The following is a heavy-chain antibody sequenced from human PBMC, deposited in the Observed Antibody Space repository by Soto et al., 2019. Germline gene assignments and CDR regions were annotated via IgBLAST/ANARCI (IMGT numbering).Heavy chain of an antibody. D-gene: IGHD3-10*01. Sequence: EVQLLESGGGLVQPGGSLRLSCAASGFTFSSYAMSWVRQAPGKGLEWVSAISGSGGSTYYADSVRGRFTISRDNSKNRLYLQRTSWRAEETAVYYCGKPRPAGGPWYFDLWGRGTLVTVSS. J-gene: IGHJ2*01. CDR1: GFTFSSYA. CDR3: GKPRPAGGPWYFDL. V-gene: IGHV3-23*01. CDR2: ISGSGGST.